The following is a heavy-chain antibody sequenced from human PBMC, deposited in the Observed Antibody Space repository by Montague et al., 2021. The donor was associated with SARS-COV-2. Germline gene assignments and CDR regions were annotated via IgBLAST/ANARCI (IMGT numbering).Heavy chain of an antibody. J-gene: IGHJ4*02. Sequence: SLRLSCAASGFTFSSYGMHWVRQAPGKGLEWVAVIWYDGSNKYYADSVKGRFTISRDNSKNTLYLQMNSLRAEDTAGYYCAKQFGYGSGSTDYWGPGTLVTVSS. D-gene: IGHD3-10*01. CDR2: IWYDGSNK. CDR3: AKQFGYGSGSTDY. V-gene: IGHV3-33*06. CDR1: GFTFSSYG.